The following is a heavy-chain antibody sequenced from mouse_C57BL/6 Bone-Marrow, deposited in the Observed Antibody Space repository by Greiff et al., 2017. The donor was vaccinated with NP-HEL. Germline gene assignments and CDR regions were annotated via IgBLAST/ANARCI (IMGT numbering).Heavy chain of an antibody. CDR1: GYTFTSYW. CDR3: ARSGASGARDFDY. CDR2: IDPSDSYT. J-gene: IGHJ2*01. V-gene: IGHV1-69*01. D-gene: IGHD3-1*01. Sequence: QVQLKQPGAELVMPGASVKLSCKASGYTFTSYWMHWVKQRPGQGLEWIGEIDPSDSYTNYNQKFKGKSTLTVDKSSSTAYMQLSSLTSEDSAVYYCARSGASGARDFDYWGQGTTLTVSS.